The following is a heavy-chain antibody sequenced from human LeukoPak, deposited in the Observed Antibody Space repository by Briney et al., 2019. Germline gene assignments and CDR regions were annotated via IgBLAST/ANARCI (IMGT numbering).Heavy chain of an antibody. V-gene: IGHV4-34*01. J-gene: IGHJ4*02. CDR3: ASLRRGELYSLGY. Sequence: PSETLSLTCAVCGGSFSGYYWSWVRQPPGKGLEWIGEINHSGSTNYNPSLKSGVTISVDTSKNQFSLKLSSVTAPDTAVYYCASLRRGELYSLGYWGQGTLVTVSS. D-gene: IGHD3-16*01. CDR1: GGSFSGYY. CDR2: INHSGST.